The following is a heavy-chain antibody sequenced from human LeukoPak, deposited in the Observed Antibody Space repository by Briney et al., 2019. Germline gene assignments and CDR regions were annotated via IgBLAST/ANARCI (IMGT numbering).Heavy chain of an antibody. CDR3: ARDCSRTSCYTRFDY. CDR1: GYTFTSYD. V-gene: IGHV1-8*01. Sequence: GASVKVSCKASGYTFTSYDINWVRQATGQGLEWMGWMNPNSGNTGYAQKFQGRVTITRDTSISTAYMELSGLRSEDTAVYFCARDCSRTSCYTRFDYWGQGTLVTVCS. J-gene: IGHJ4*02. CDR2: MNPNSGNT. D-gene: IGHD2-2*02.